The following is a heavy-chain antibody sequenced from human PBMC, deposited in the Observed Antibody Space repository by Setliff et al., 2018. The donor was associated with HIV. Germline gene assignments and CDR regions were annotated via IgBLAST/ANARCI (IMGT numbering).Heavy chain of an antibody. CDR1: GYSFTNYW. V-gene: IGHV5-51*01. Sequence: GESLKISCQASGYSFTNYWIGWVRQMPGKGPEWIGVIHPGDFVTRYGPSFQGQVFISADRSITTAYLQWDSLKASDTAMYYCTRRRRAPGIEDLEAYWGQGTLVTVSS. CDR2: IHPGDFVT. J-gene: IGHJ4*02. CDR3: TRRRRAPGIEDLEAY. D-gene: IGHD1-26*01.